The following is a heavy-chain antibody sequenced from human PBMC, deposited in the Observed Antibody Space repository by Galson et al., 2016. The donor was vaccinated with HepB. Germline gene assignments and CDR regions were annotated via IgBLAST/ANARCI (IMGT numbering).Heavy chain of an antibody. J-gene: IGHJ4*01. Sequence: SLRLSCAASGFTFIDYGVHWVRQAPGKGLEWVSGVSGSGGITYYADSVKGRFTISRDNSKNVLYLHMSSLRAEDTAVYYCARDNRSAKLPYYYDYWGQGTLITVSS. CDR2: VSGSGGIT. CDR3: ARDNRSAKLPYYYDY. D-gene: IGHD4-23*01. V-gene: IGHV3-23*01. CDR1: GFTFIDYG.